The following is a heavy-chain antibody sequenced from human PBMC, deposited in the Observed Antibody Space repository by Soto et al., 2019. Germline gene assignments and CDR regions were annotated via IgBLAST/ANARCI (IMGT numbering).Heavy chain of an antibody. J-gene: IGHJ4*02. Sequence: SGPTLVNPTQTLTLTCTFSGFSLSTSGMCVSWIRQPPGKALEWLTLIDWDDNKYYSTSLKTRLTISKDTSKNQVVLTMTNMDPVDTATYYCARIRNTRGSGWYYFDYWGQGTLVTVSS. CDR1: GFSLSTSGMC. V-gene: IGHV2-70*01. D-gene: IGHD6-19*01. CDR3: ARIRNTRGSGWYYFDY. CDR2: IDWDDNK.